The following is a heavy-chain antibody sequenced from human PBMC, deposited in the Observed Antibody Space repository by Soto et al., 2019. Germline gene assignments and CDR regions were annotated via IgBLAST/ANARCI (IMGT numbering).Heavy chain of an antibody. D-gene: IGHD3-16*01. J-gene: IGHJ6*02. CDR2: IFSSGTT. V-gene: IGHV4-30-4*01. CDR1: GYSISSGYW. CDR3: ARVPSPFDYYYAMDV. Sequence: SETLSLTCAVSGYSISSGYWWSWVRQPPGKGLEWIGYIFSSGTTYYNPSLKSRLTMSLDASQNQFSLKLNSLTDADTAVYFCARVPSPFDYYYAMDVWGQGTTVTVSS.